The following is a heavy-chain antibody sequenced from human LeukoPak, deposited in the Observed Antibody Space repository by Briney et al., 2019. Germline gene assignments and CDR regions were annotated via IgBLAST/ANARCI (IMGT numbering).Heavy chain of an antibody. CDR1: GGSISISSYS. D-gene: IGHD4-23*01. CDR3: ARQRGNTRNFDN. V-gene: IGHV4-39*01. J-gene: IGHJ4*02. CDR2: IDYSGST. Sequence: SETLSLTCTVSGGSISISSYSWVWIRQPPGKGLEWIGSIDYSGSTYYNPSLRSRVTIFVDTSKSQFSLNLSSVTAADTAVYHCARQRGNTRNFDNWGQGTLVTVSS.